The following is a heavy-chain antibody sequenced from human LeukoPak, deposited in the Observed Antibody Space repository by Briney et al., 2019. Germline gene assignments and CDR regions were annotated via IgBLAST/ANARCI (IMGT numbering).Heavy chain of an antibody. CDR3: ARGSSQLWSAD. CDR1: GGSFSGYY. V-gene: IGHV4-34*01. CDR2: INHSGST. Sequence: SETLSLTCAVYGGSFSGYYWSWIRQPPGKGLEWIGEINHSGSTNYNPSLKSRVTISVDTSKNQFSLKLSSVTAADTAVYYCARGSSQLWSADWGQGTLVTVPS. D-gene: IGHD5-18*01. J-gene: IGHJ4*02.